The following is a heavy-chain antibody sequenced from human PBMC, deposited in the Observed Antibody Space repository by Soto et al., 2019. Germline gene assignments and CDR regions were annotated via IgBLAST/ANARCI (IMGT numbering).Heavy chain of an antibody. J-gene: IGHJ5*02. CDR1: EFTFSDYA. CDR2: ISGSGFST. D-gene: IGHD2-15*01. V-gene: IGHV3-23*01. CDR3: AKDRRVYSNGGSSYRNWFAP. Sequence: EVQLLESGGGLVQPGGSLRLSCTASEFTFSDYAMSWVRQAPGRGLEWVSSISGSGFSTYYADSVKARFTNSSANTKSKLDVQMNSMRGEDTAVYYCAKDRRVYSNGGSSYRNWFAPWGQGTLVTASS.